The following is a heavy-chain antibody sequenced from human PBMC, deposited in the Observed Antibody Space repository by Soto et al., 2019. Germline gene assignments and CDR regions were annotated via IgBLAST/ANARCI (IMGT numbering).Heavy chain of an antibody. J-gene: IGHJ4*02. CDR3: ASELSGGYDFY. D-gene: IGHD5-12*01. CDR1: GFTFSSYA. CDR2: ISWNSGSI. Sequence: PGGSLRLSCAASGFTFSSYAMHWVRQAPGKGLEWVSGISWNSGSIGYADSVKGRFTISRDNAKNSLYLQMNSLRAEDTALYYCASELSGGYDFYWGQGTLVTVSS. V-gene: IGHV3-9*01.